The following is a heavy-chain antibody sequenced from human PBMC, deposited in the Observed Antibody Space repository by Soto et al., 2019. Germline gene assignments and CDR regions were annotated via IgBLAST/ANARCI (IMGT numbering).Heavy chain of an antibody. V-gene: IGHV4-34*01. CDR2: INHSGST. Sequence: SETLSLTCAVYGGSFSGYYWSWIRQPPGKGLEWIGEINHSGSTNYNPSLKSRVTISVDTSKNQFSLKLSSVTAADTAVYYCARGGGRVLWFGELSTRTRPRSFLFDYWGQGTLVTVSS. CDR3: ARGGGRVLWFGELSTRTRPRSFLFDY. D-gene: IGHD3-10*01. CDR1: GGSFSGYY. J-gene: IGHJ4*02.